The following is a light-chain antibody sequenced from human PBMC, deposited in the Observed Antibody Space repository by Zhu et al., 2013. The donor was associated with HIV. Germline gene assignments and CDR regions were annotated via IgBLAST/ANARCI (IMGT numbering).Light chain of an antibody. CDR3: QQYGSSPLT. Sequence: DIQLTQSPSFLSASVGDRVTITCRASQDIGKYLAWYQQRPGKAPNLLVYAASTTQSGVPSRFSGSGSGTDFTLSITRLEPEDLAVYYCQQYGSSPLTFGGGTTLELK. J-gene: IGKJ4*01. CDR1: QDIGKY. CDR2: AAS. V-gene: IGKV1-9*01.